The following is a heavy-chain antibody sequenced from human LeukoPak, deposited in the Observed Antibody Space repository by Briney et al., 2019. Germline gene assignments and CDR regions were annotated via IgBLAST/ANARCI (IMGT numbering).Heavy chain of an antibody. CDR3: ASHVAGTWFDP. V-gene: IGHV1-18*01. CDR1: GYTFTSYG. Sequence: EASVKVSCKASGYTFTSYGISWVRQAPGQGLEWMGWISAYNGNTNYAQKLQGRVTMTTDTSTSTAYMELRSLRSDDTAVYYCASHVAGTWFDPWGQGTLVTVSS. CDR2: ISAYNGNT. J-gene: IGHJ5*02. D-gene: IGHD6-19*01.